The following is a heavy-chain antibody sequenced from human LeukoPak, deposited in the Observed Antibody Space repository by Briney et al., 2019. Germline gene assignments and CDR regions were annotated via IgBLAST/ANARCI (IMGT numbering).Heavy chain of an antibody. Sequence: KASETLSLTCTVSGGSISSSSYYWGWIRQPPGKGLEWIGSIYYSGSTYYNPSLKSRVTISVDTSKNQFSLNLSSVTAADTAVYYCARQTPYYYDSSGNRDNWGQGTLVTVSS. J-gene: IGHJ4*02. CDR1: GGSISSSSYY. D-gene: IGHD3-22*01. CDR2: IYYSGST. V-gene: IGHV4-39*01. CDR3: ARQTPYYYDSSGNRDN.